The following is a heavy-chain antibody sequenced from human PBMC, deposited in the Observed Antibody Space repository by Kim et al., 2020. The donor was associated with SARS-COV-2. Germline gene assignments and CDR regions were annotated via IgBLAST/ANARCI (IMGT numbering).Heavy chain of an antibody. CDR1: GFSFSSYA. V-gene: IGHV3-23*05. CDR2: ISTSGGSS. D-gene: IGHD2-15*01. Sequence: GSLRLSCAASGFSFSSYAMSWVRQAPGKGLEWVSGISTSGGSSNYADSVKGRFTIYRDNSKNMVFLQMKSLRAEDTAVYYCAKSPLEFLVVTIIDSWGQGSLVTVSS. CDR3: AKSPLEFLVVTIIDS. J-gene: IGHJ4*02.